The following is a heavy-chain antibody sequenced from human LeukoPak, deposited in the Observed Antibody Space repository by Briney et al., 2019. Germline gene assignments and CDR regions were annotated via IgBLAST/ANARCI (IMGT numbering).Heavy chain of an antibody. Sequence: GGTLRLSCAASGFTFSNYGMSWVRQAPGKGLEWVSSISGSGDSTYYADSVKGRFTISRDNSKNTLYLQMNSLTTEDTAVYYCAKDRHYQSNVLDYWGQGTLVTVSS. CDR2: ISGSGDST. CDR3: AKDRHYQSNVLDY. D-gene: IGHD3-22*01. V-gene: IGHV3-23*01. CDR1: GFTFSNYG. J-gene: IGHJ4*02.